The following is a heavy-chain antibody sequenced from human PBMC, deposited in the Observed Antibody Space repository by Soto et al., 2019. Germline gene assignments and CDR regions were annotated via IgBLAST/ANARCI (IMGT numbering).Heavy chain of an antibody. CDR1: VYTLTSYD. J-gene: IGHJ6*03. Sequence: ASVKVSCKASVYTLTSYDINWVRQDTGQGLEWMGWMNPNSGNTGYAQKFQGRVTMTRNTSISTAYMELSSLRSEDTAVYYCARGSEMGYRTYYYYYMDVWGKGTTVTVSS. CDR3: ARGSEMGYRTYYYYYMDV. V-gene: IGHV1-8*01. CDR2: MNPNSGNT. D-gene: IGHD5-12*01.